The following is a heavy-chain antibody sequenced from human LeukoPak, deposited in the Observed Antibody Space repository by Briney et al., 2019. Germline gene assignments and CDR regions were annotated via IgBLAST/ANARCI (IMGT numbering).Heavy chain of an antibody. V-gene: IGHV3-30*02. CDR1: GFTFSSYG. CDR2: IRYDGSNK. J-gene: IGHJ3*02. CDR3: AKDKESVFLEWSLLDAFDI. D-gene: IGHD3-3*01. Sequence: GGSLRLSCAASGFTFSSYGMHWVRQAPGKGLEWVAFIRYDGSNKYYADSVKGRFTISRDNSKNTLYLQMNSLRAEDTAVYYCAKDKESVFLEWSLLDAFDIWGQGTMVTVSS.